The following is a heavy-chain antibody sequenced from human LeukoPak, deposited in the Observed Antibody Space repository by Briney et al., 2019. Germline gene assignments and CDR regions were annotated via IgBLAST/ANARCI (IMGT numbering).Heavy chain of an antibody. J-gene: IGHJ4*02. V-gene: IGHV1-2*06. Sequence: ASVKVSCKASGYTFTSYDINWVRQAPGQGLEWMGRINPNSGGTNYAQKFQGRVTMTRDTSISTAYMELSRLRSDDTAVYYCARDLHGNDYWGQGTLVTVSS. CDR2: INPNSGGT. CDR3: ARDLHGNDY. CDR1: GYTFTSYD. D-gene: IGHD4-11*01.